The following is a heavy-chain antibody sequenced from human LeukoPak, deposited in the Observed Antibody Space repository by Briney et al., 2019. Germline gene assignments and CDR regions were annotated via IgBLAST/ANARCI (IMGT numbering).Heavy chain of an antibody. CDR1: GYTFIDYF. D-gene: IGHD1-26*01. CDR3: VRAVSGALGGAFDI. J-gene: IGHJ3*02. V-gene: IGHV1-2*02. Sequence: ASVKVSCKASGYTFIDYFIHWMRQTPGQGLEWLGWINPNSGVTTYAQKFQDRVTMTRDTAAYMELSSLKSDDTAVYYCVRAVSGALGGAFDIWGQGTAVTVSS. CDR2: INPNSGVT.